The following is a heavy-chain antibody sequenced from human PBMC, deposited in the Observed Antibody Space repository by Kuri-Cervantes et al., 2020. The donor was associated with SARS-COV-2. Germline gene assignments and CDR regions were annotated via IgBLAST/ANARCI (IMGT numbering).Heavy chain of an antibody. V-gene: IGHV3-33*08. CDR2: IWYDGENE. CDR3: ARDGSRYSTSSFNYYYMDV. Sequence: GGSLRLSCVASGFTFSNYVIHWVRQAPGKGLEWVAVIWYDGENEYYAGSVKGRFTISRDNSKNTVSLHMNSLRAEDTAVYCCARDGSRYSTSSFNYYYMDVWGKGTTVTVSS. CDR1: GFTFSNYV. J-gene: IGHJ6*03. D-gene: IGHD6-6*01.